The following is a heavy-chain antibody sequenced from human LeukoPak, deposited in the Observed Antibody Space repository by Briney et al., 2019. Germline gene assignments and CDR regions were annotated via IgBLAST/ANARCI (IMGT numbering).Heavy chain of an antibody. Sequence: PGGSLRLSCAASGFTFSSYAIHWVRQAPGKGLEWVAVISYDGGNKYYADSVKGRFTISRDNSKNTLYLQMNSLRAEDTAVYYCARGPSGLADFDYWGQGTLVTVSS. CDR2: ISYDGGNK. V-gene: IGHV3-30*04. CDR1: GFTFSSYA. CDR3: ARGPSGLADFDY. J-gene: IGHJ4*02.